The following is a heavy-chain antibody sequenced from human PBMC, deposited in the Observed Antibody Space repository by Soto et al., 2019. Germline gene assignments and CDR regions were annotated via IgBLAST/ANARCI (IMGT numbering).Heavy chain of an antibody. D-gene: IGHD1-7*01. CDR2: ISGSGGST. Sequence: EVQLLESGGGLVQPGGSLRLSCAASGFTFSSYAMSWVRQAPGKGLEWVSAISGSGGSTYYADSVKGRFTISRDNSKNTLHLQMNSLRAEDTAVYYCEKVPYNWNYDDSYYFDSWGQGTLVTVSS. J-gene: IGHJ4*02. V-gene: IGHV3-23*01. CDR3: EKVPYNWNYDDSYYFDS. CDR1: GFTFSSYA.